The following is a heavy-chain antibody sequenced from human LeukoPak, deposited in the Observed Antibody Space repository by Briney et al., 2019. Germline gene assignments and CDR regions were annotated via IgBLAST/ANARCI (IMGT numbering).Heavy chain of an antibody. CDR3: AKDKSSSWHHDAFDI. J-gene: IGHJ3*02. Sequence: GGSLRLSCAASGFTFDDYAMHWVRQAPGKGLEWVSGISWNSGSIGYADSVKGRFTISRDNAKNSLYLQMNSLRAEDTALYYCAKDKSSSWHHDAFDIWGQGTMVTVSS. D-gene: IGHD6-13*01. CDR2: ISWNSGSI. CDR1: GFTFDDYA. V-gene: IGHV3-9*01.